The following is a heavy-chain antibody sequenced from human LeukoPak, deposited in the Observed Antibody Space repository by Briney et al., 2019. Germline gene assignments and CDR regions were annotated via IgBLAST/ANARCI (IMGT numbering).Heavy chain of an antibody. V-gene: IGHV3-64*01. Sequence: GGSLRLSCAASGFTFSSYAMHWVRQAPGKGLEYVSAISSNGGSTYYANSVKGRFTISRDNSKNTLYLQMGSLRAEDMAVYYCARDGTGILLGYMDVWGKGTTVTISS. CDR3: ARDGTGILLGYMDV. J-gene: IGHJ6*03. CDR1: GFTFSSYA. D-gene: IGHD2/OR15-2a*01. CDR2: ISSNGGST.